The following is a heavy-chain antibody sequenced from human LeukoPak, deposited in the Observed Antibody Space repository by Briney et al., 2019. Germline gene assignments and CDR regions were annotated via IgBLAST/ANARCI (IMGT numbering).Heavy chain of an antibody. CDR3: AREDTAMDAFDI. CDR2: IGTGGDT. J-gene: IGHJ3*02. V-gene: IGHV3-47*01. D-gene: IGHD5-18*01. Sequence: GGSLRPSCAASGFAFSSYALHWVRRAPGKGLEWVSAIGTGGDTYYADSVMGRFTISRDNAKNSLYLQMNILRAEDTAVYYCAREDTAMDAFDIWGQGTMVTVSS. CDR1: GFAFSSYA.